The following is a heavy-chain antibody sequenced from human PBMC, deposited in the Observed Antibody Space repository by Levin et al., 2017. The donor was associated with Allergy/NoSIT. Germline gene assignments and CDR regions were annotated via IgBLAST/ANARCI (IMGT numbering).Heavy chain of an antibody. CDR3: VRGQELLDDAFEM. D-gene: IGHD3-3*01. CDR1: GFTFDDYA. V-gene: IGHV3-9*01. Sequence: LSLTCAASGFTFDDYAMHWVRQAPGKGLEWVSGVSWNSENKGYADSVEGRFTISRDNAKKSLHLQMNSLRTEDTALYYCVRGQELLDDAFEMWGQGTLVIVSS. CDR2: VSWNSENK. J-gene: IGHJ3*02.